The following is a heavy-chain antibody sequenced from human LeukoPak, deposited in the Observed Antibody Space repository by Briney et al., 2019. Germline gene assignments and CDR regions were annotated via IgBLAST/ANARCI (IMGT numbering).Heavy chain of an antibody. CDR2: IYHSGST. J-gene: IGHJ4*02. CDR1: GYSISSGYY. V-gene: IGHV4-38-2*02. D-gene: IGHD3-10*01. CDR3: AGASWDY. Sequence: SETLSLTCTVSGYSISSGYYWGWIRQPPGKGLEWIGSIYHSGSTYYNPSLKSRVTISVDTSKNQFSLKLSSVTAADTAVYYCAGASWDYWGQGTLVTVSS.